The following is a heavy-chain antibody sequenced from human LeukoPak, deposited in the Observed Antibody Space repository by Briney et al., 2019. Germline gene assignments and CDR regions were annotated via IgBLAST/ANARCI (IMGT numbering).Heavy chain of an antibody. V-gene: IGHV4-4*09. Sequence: SETLSLTCAVYGGSFSGYYWSWIRQPPGKGLEWIGYIHTSGHTNSNPSLKSRVTMSVDTSKNEFSLKLRSVAAADTALYYCARGYFDSSGYSNPFDSWGQGTLVTVSS. J-gene: IGHJ4*02. CDR2: IHTSGHT. CDR1: GGSFSGYY. CDR3: ARGYFDSSGYSNPFDS. D-gene: IGHD3-22*01.